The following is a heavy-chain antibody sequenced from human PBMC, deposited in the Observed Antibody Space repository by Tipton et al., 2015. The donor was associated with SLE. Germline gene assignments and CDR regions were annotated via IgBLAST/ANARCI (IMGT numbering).Heavy chain of an antibody. CDR2: IFYVGST. CDR3: ARHWTSGYYYMDV. J-gene: IGHJ6*03. Sequence: TLSLTCSVSGGSIKNNNYFWGWIRQPPGKGLQWIGSIFYVGSTYYNTSLQSRVTISVDTSKNQFSLKLTAVTAADTAVYFCARHWTSGYYYMDVWGKGTAVTVSS. V-gene: IGHV4-39*01. CDR1: GGSIKNNNYF. D-gene: IGHD3/OR15-3a*01.